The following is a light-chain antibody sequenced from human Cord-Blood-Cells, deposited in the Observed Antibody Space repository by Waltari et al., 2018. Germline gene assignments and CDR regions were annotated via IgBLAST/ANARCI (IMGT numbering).Light chain of an antibody. CDR2: GKN. CDR1: SLRSYY. J-gene: IGLJ2*01. Sequence: SSELTQDPAVSVALGQTVRITCQGDSLRSYYESWYQQKPGQAPVLVTYGKNNRPSGIPDRFSGSSSGNTASLTITGAQAEDEADYYCNSRDSSGNHVVFGGGTKLTVL. V-gene: IGLV3-19*01. CDR3: NSRDSSGNHVV.